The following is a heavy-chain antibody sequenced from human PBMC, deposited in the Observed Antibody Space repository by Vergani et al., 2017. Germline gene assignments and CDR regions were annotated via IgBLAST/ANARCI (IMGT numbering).Heavy chain of an antibody. CDR2: IIPILGIA. CDR3: ASDDFWSGYSNTKLDY. CDR1: GGTFSSYA. D-gene: IGHD3-3*01. Sequence: QVQLVQSGAEVKKPGSSVKVSCKASGGTFSSYAISWVRQAPGQGLEWMGRIIPILGIANYAQKFQGRVTITADKSTSTAYMELSSLRSEDTAVYYCASDDFWSGYSNTKLDYWGQGTLVTVSS. V-gene: IGHV1-69*09. J-gene: IGHJ4*02.